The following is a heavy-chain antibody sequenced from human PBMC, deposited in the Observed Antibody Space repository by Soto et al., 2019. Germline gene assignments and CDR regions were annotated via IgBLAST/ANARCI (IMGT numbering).Heavy chain of an antibody. V-gene: IGHV4-39*01. CDR2: IYYSGST. D-gene: IGHD2-21*02. CDR1: GGSISSSSYF. J-gene: IGHJ5*02. Sequence: QLQLQESGPGLVKPSETLSLTCSVSGGSISSSSYFWGWIRQPPGKGLEWIASIYYSGSTYYNPSLKIRVTVSVDTSQTQFSLKRSSVTAADTAVYYCARHPSDFWFDPWGQGTLVTVSS. CDR3: ARHPSDFWFDP.